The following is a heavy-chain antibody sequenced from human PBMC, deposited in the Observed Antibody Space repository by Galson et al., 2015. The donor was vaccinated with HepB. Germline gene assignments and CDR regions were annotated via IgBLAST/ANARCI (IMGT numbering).Heavy chain of an antibody. CDR1: GYTFTGYY. J-gene: IGHJ4*02. V-gene: IGHV1-2*04. CDR2: INPNSGGT. Sequence: VKVSCKASGYTFTGYYMHWVRQAPGQGLEWMGWINPNSGGTNYAQKFQGWVTMTRDTSISTAYMELSRLRSDDTAVYYCARGGRFLEWFYDYWGQGTLVTVSS. D-gene: IGHD3-3*01. CDR3: ARGGRFLEWFYDY.